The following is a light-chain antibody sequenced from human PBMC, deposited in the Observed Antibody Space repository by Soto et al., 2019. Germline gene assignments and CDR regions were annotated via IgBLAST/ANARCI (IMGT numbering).Light chain of an antibody. CDR2: GAS. J-gene: IGKJ5*01. Sequence: EIVLTQSPGTLSLSPGERATLSCRASQSVSSSYLAWYQQKPAQAPRLLIYGASSRATGIPDRFSGSGSGTDFTLTISSLQPEDFATYYCQQLNSYPITFGQGTRLEIK. V-gene: IGKV3-20*01. CDR1: QSVSSSY. CDR3: QQLNSYPIT.